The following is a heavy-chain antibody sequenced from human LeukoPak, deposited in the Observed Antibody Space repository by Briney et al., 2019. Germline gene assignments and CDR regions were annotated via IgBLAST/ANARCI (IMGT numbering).Heavy chain of an antibody. V-gene: IGHV1-8*02. CDR3: ARMDSSGYYYLDY. CDR1: GYTFTGYY. CDR2: MNPNSGNT. Sequence: ASVKVSCKASGYTFTGYYMHWVRQAPGQGLEWMGWMNPNSGNTGYAQKFQGRVTMTRNTSISTAYMELSSLRSEDTAVYYCARMDSSGYYYLDYWGQGTLVTVSS. D-gene: IGHD3-22*01. J-gene: IGHJ4*02.